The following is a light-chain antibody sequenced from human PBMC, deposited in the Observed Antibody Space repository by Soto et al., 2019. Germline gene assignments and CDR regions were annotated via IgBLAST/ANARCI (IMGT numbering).Light chain of an antibody. V-gene: IGLV2-14*01. J-gene: IGLJ2*01. CDR3: SSYTSSSTLEV. Sequence: QSVLTQPASVSGSPGQSITISCTGTSSDVGGYNYVSWYRQHPGKAPKLMIYDVSNRPSGVSNRFSGSKSGNTASLTISGLQAEDEADYYCSSYTSSSTLEVFGGGTKVTVL. CDR1: SSDVGGYNY. CDR2: DVS.